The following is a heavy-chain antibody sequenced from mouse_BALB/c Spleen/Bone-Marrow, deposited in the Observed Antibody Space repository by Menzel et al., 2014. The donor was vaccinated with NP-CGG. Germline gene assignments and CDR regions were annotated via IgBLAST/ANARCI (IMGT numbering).Heavy chain of an antibody. J-gene: IGHJ2*01. CDR1: EFSLXTYG. V-gene: IGHV2-9*02. Sequence: VQGVESGPGLVAPSQSLSITCTVSEFSLXTYGVHWVRQPPGRGLEWLGVIWAGGITNYNSTLMSRLSISKDNSKSQVFLKMNSLQTDDTAMYYCARGLRLRDYFDYWGQGTTLTVSS. CDR3: ARGLRLRDYFDY. D-gene: IGHD1-2*01. CDR2: IWAGGIT.